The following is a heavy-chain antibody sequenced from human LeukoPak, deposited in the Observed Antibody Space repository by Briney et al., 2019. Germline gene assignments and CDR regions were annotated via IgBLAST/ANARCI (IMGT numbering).Heavy chain of an antibody. CDR2: TVSEIDGGTT. J-gene: IGHJ6*02. V-gene: IGHV3-15*04. D-gene: IGHD6-13*01. Sequence: PGGSLRLSCAASGFTFNYAWMSWVRQVPGMGLEWVGQTVSEIDGGTTDYAAPVKGRFTISRDDSKSTLYLQMNSLKTEDTAVYYCTRAPALDYYYYGMDVWGQGTTVTVSS. CDR3: TRAPALDYYYYGMDV. CDR1: GFTFNYAW.